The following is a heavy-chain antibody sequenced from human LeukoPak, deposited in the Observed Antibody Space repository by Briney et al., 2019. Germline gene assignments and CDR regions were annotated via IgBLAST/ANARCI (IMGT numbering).Heavy chain of an antibody. CDR2: IYYSGFT. V-gene: IGHV4-39*07. D-gene: IGHD3-10*01. J-gene: IGHJ5*02. CDR1: GGSISSTNYY. Sequence: SETLSLTCTVSGGSISSTNYYWGWIRQPPGKGLEYIGTIYYSGFTYYNPSLKSRVTISVDKSKNQFSLKLSSVTAADTAVYYCARDPYPGVWFDPWGQGTLVTVSS. CDR3: ARDPYPGVWFDP.